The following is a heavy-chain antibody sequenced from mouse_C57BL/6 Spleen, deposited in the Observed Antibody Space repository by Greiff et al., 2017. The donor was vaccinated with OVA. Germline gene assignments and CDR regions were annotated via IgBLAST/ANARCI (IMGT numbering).Heavy chain of an antibody. CDR2: IHPNSGST. D-gene: IGHD3-3*01. CDR3: ARGLGVDYYAMDY. CDR1: GYTFTSYW. Sequence: QVQLQQPGAELVKPGASVKLSCKASGYTFTSYWMHWVKQRPGQGLEWIGMIHPNSGSTNYNEKFKSKATLTVDKSSSTAYMQLSSLTSEDSAVYYCARGLGVDYYAMDYWGQGTSVTVSS. V-gene: IGHV1-64*01. J-gene: IGHJ4*01.